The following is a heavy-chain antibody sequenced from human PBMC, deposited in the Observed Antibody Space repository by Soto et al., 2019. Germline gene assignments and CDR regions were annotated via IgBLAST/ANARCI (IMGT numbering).Heavy chain of an antibody. Sequence: PGGSLRLSCAASGFTFSSYAMSWVRQAPGKGLEWVSAISGSGGSTYYADSVKGRFTISRDNSKNTLYLQMNSLRAEDTAVYYCAKGRIWFGELSNTPYYYYYGMDVWGQGTTVTVSS. CDR3: AKGRIWFGELSNTPYYYYYGMDV. D-gene: IGHD3-10*01. CDR2: ISGSGGST. J-gene: IGHJ6*02. CDR1: GFTFSSYA. V-gene: IGHV3-23*01.